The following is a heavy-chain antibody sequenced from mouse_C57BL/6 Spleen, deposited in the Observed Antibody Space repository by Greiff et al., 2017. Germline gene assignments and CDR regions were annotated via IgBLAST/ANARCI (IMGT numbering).Heavy chain of an antibody. Sequence: QVQLQQPGTELVKPGASVKLSCTASGYTFTSYWMHWVKQRPGQGLEWIGNINPSNGGTNYNEKFKSKATLTVDKSSSTAYMQLSSLTSEDSAVYYGARTEDYGNYVYWYFDVWGTGTTVTVSS. J-gene: IGHJ1*03. D-gene: IGHD2-1*01. CDR2: INPSNGGT. CDR1: GYTFTSYW. V-gene: IGHV1-53*01. CDR3: ARTEDYGNYVYWYFDV.